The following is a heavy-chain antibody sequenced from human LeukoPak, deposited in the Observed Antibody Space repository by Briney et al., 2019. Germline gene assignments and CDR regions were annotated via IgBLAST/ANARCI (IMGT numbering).Heavy chain of an antibody. CDR1: GFSFSIYA. J-gene: IGHJ4*02. D-gene: IGHD6-6*01. Sequence: PGGSLRLSCTASGFSFSIYALSWVRQAPGKGLEWVSGIRGSGAITYYADSVKGRFTISRDNSKNTLYLQMNSLRAEDTAVYYCAKAGDTSSSPLFLDWGQGTLVTVSS. CDR3: AKAGDTSSSPLFLD. V-gene: IGHV3-23*01. CDR2: IRGSGAIT.